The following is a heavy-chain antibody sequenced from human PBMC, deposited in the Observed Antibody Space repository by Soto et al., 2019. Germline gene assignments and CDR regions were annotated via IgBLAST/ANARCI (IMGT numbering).Heavy chain of an antibody. D-gene: IGHD3-3*01. V-gene: IGHV3-7*03. CDR2: IKQDGSEK. CDR3: ARDRFTIFGVGDFDY. CDR1: GFTFSSYW. Sequence: EVQLVESGGGLVQPGGSLRLSCAASGFTFSSYWMSWVRQAPGKGLEWVANIKQDGSEKYYVDSVKGRFTISRDNAKNSLYRQMNGLRAEDTAVYYCARDRFTIFGVGDFDYWGQGTLVTVSS. J-gene: IGHJ4*02.